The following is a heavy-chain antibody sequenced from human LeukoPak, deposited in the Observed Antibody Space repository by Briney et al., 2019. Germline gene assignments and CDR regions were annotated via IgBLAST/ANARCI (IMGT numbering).Heavy chain of an antibody. Sequence: GGSLRLPCATSGFTFRSYLMTWVRQAPGRGLEWVANINRDGTVQWYADSVKGRSTVSRDNAKNSVYLQMNSARAEDTAVYYCAREGGVADYWRQGTLVTVSS. D-gene: IGHD3-16*01. V-gene: IGHV3-7*01. CDR3: AREGGVADY. CDR1: GFTFRSYL. CDR2: INRDGTVQ. J-gene: IGHJ4*02.